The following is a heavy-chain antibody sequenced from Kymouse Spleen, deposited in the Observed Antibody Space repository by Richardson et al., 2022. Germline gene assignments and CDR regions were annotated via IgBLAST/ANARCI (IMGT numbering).Heavy chain of an antibody. J-gene: IGHJ4*02. CDR2: TRNKANSYTT. D-gene: IGHD6-13*01. CDR1: GFTFSDHY. CDR3: ARMGIAAAGHYFDY. Sequence: EVQLVESGGGLVQPGGSLRLSCAASGFTFSDHYMDWVRQAPGKGLEWVGRTRNKANSYTTEYAASVKGRFTISRDDSKNSLYLQMNSLKTEDTAVYYCARMGIAAAGHYFDYWGQGTLVTVSS. V-gene: IGHV3-72*01.